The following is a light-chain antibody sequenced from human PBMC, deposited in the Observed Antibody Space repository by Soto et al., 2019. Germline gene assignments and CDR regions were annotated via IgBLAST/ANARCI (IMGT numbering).Light chain of an antibody. CDR3: QQVNSYPPA. CDR2: AAS. CDR1: QGISSY. J-gene: IGKJ1*01. V-gene: IGKV1-9*01. Sequence: DMQLTQSPSFLSASVGDRVTITCRASQGISSYLAWYQQKPGKAPKLLIYAASTLQSGVPSRFSVSGSGTEFTLTISSLQPEDFATYYCQQVNSYPPAFGQGTRVDIK.